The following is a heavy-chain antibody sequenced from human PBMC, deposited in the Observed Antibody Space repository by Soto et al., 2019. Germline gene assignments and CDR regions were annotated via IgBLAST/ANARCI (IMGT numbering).Heavy chain of an antibody. CDR3: ARHLTKYPWPLYGWFDP. J-gene: IGHJ5*02. CDR2: IYYSGST. Sequence: SETLSLTCTVSGGSISSSSYYWGWIRQPPGKGLEWIGSIYYSGSTYYNPSLKSRVTISVDTSKNQFSLKLSSVTAADTAVYYCARHLTKYPWPLYGWFDPWGQGTLVTVSS. D-gene: IGHD2-8*01. V-gene: IGHV4-39*01. CDR1: GGSISSSSYY.